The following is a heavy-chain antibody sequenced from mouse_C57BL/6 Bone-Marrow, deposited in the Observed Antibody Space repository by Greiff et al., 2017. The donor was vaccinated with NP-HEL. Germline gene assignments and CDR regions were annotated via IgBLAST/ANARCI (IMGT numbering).Heavy chain of an antibody. CDR1: GLSLSTFGMG. Sequence: QVTLKVSGPGILQPSQTLSLTCSFPGLSLSTFGMGVGWIRQPSGKGLEWLAHIWWDDVKYYNPALKSRLTISKDTSKNQVILKIANVDTADTATYYCARMTYYGNDVYAMDYWGQGTSVTVSS. CDR2: IWWDDVK. J-gene: IGHJ4*01. D-gene: IGHD2-9*01. CDR3: ARMTYYGNDVYAMDY. V-gene: IGHV8-8*01.